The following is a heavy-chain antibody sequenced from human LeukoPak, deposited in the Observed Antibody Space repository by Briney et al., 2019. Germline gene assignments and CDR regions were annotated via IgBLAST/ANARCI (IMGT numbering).Heavy chain of an antibody. CDR3: TRGFYYDSSGYYGLDY. V-gene: IGHV3-30-3*01. D-gene: IGHD3-22*01. CDR1: GFTFSSYT. Sequence: PGRSLRLSCAASGFTFSSYTLQWVRQAPGKGLEWVAVISYDGSNKYYADSVKGRFTISRDNSKNTLDLQMNSLRPEDTAVYYCTRGFYYDSSGYYGLDYWGQGTLVTVSS. CDR2: ISYDGSNK. J-gene: IGHJ4*02.